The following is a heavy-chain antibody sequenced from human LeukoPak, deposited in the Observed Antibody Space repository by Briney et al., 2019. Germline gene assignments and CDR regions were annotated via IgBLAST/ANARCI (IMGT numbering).Heavy chain of an antibody. J-gene: IGHJ4*02. CDR3: ARGFLYSSSWPGHIDY. Sequence: PSETLSLTCTVSGDSISSYYWSWLRQPPGKGLEWIGYIYYSGSTNYNPSLKSRVTISVDTSKNQFSLKLSSVTAADTAVYYCARGFLYSSSWPGHIDYWGQGTLVTVSS. CDR2: IYYSGST. V-gene: IGHV4-59*01. CDR1: GDSISSYY. D-gene: IGHD6-13*01.